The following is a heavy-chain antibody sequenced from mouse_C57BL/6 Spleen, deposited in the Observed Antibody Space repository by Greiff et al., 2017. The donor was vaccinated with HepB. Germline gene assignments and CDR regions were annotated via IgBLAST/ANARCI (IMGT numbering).Heavy chain of an antibody. D-gene: IGHD2-4*01. J-gene: IGHJ1*03. CDR3: ARNPFRWVYDYDGGYFDV. Sequence: VQLQQSGAELVKPGASVKLSCKASGYTFTSYWMHWVKQRPGRGLEWIGRIDPNSGGTKYNEKFKSKATLTVDKPSSTAYMQLSSLTSEDSAVYYCARNPFRWVYDYDGGYFDVWGTRTTVTVSS. CDR2: IDPNSGGT. CDR1: GYTFTSYW. V-gene: IGHV1-72*01.